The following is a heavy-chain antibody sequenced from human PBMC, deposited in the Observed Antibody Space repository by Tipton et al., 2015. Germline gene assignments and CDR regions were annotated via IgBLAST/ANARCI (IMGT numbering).Heavy chain of an antibody. J-gene: IGHJ6*02. CDR3: ARDPYYDSSGDYYYGMDV. D-gene: IGHD3-22*01. CDR1: GFTFSSYW. Sequence: SLRLSCAASGFTFSSYWMSWVRQAPGKGLEWVANIKQVGSEKYYVDSVKGRFTISRDNAKNSLYLQMNSLRAEDTAVYYCARDPYYDSSGDYYYGMDVWGQGTTVTVSS. CDR2: IKQVGSEK. V-gene: IGHV3-7*01.